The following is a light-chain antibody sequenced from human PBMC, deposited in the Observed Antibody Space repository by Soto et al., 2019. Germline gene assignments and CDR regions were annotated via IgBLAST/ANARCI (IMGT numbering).Light chain of an antibody. CDR2: GAS. Sequence: EMVMTQSPATLSVSLGERATLSCRASQSVRTKLVWYQQKPGQAPRLLIYGASTRATGIPARFSGSGSGKEFTLTISSLQSEYFAVYYCQQHDQGWTFGQGTKVEIK. CDR3: QQHDQGWT. V-gene: IGKV3-15*01. J-gene: IGKJ1*01. CDR1: QSVRTK.